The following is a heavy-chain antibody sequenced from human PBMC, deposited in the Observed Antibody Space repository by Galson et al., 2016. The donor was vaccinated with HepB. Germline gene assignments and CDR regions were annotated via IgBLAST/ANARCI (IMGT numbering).Heavy chain of an antibody. CDR1: NYTFPNYG. V-gene: IGHV1-18*01. CDR3: ASGRVPDDVWSNYYRGGGLDD. Sequence: SVKVSCKASNYTFPNYGFSWVRQAPGQGPEWMGWISTSSGDTNYAQKFQGRVTMTTDRSTNTAYLELRRLRSGDTAVYYCASGRVPDDVWSNYYRGGGLDDWGQGTLVTVSS. J-gene: IGHJ4*02. D-gene: IGHD3-3*01. CDR2: ISTSSGDT.